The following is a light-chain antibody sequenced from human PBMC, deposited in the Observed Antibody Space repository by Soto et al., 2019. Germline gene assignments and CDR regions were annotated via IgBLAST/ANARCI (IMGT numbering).Light chain of an antibody. Sequence: QSALTQPASVSGSPGQSITISCTGTSSDVGGYNYVSWYQQHPGKAPKLMIYEVSNRPSGVSNRFSGSKSGNTASLTISGLQAEDEADYYCSSYTSSSTHNYGVGTGTKV. CDR2: EVS. V-gene: IGLV2-14*01. J-gene: IGLJ1*01. CDR1: SSDVGGYNY. CDR3: SSYTSSSTHNYG.